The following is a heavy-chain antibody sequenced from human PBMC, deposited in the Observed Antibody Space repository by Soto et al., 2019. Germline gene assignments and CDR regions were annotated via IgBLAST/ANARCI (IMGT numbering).Heavy chain of an antibody. Sequence: ASVKVSCKASGYTFTRYGTSWVRQATGQGLEWMGWISGYNGDTNYAQKFQDRVTMTIDTSTLTTYMELRSLTSDDTAVYYCAKNGQPPYYYYGMDVWGQGTTVTVSS. D-gene: IGHD2-8*01. V-gene: IGHV1-18*01. CDR2: ISGYNGDT. CDR1: GYTFTRYG. J-gene: IGHJ6*02. CDR3: AKNGQPPYYYYGMDV.